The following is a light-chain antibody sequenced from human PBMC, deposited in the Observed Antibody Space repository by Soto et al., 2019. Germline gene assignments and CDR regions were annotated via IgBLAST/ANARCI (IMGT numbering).Light chain of an antibody. CDR1: SSDVGDGDF. CDR2: KVS. J-gene: IGLJ3*02. V-gene: IGLV2-14*01. Sequence: QSALTQPAPVSGSPGQSITISCTGTSSDVGDGDFVSWYQQRPGKAPKLMIYKVSNRPSGVSNRFSGSKSGNTASLTISGLQAEDEADYYCCSYTRSYTWVFGGGTKVTVL. CDR3: CSYTRSYTWV.